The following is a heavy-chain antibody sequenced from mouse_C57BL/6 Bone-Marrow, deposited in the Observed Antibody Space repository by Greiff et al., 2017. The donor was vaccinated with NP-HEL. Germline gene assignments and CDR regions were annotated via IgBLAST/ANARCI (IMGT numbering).Heavy chain of an antibody. J-gene: IGHJ1*03. CDR2: INPNNGGT. V-gene: IGHV1-18*01. Sequence: EVQLQQSGPELVKPGASVKIPCKASGYTFTDYNMDWVKQSHGKSLEWIGDINPNNGGTIYNQKFKGKATLTVDKSSSTAYMELRSLTSEDTAVYYCARDYYGSSYRYWYFDVWGTGTTVTVSS. CDR3: ARDYYGSSYRYWYFDV. CDR1: GYTFTDYN. D-gene: IGHD1-1*01.